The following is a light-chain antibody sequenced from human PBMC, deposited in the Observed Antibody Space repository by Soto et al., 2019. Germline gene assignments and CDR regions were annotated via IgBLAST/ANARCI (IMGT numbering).Light chain of an antibody. CDR1: QSLLHSNGYNY. V-gene: IGKV2-28*01. Sequence: DIVMTQSPLSLPVAPGEPASISCRSSQSLLHSNGYNYLDWYLQKPGQSPQLLIYFASYRAPGVPDRFSGSGSGTDFTVKISRVEAEDVGVYYCMQSLQTPLTFGGGTKVEIK. J-gene: IGKJ4*01. CDR3: MQSLQTPLT. CDR2: FAS.